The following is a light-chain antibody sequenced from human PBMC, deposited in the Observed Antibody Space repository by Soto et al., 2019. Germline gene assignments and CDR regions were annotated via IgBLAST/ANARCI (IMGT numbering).Light chain of an antibody. CDR1: SSDVGGYNY. CDR3: SSYAGSNNFEV. CDR2: EVS. Sequence: QSVLTQPPSASRSPGQSVTISCTGTSSDVGGYNYVSWYQQHPGKAPKLMIYEVSKRPSGVPDRFSGSKSGNTASLTVSGLQAEDEADYYGSSYAGSNNFEVFGTGTKVTVL. J-gene: IGLJ1*01. V-gene: IGLV2-8*01.